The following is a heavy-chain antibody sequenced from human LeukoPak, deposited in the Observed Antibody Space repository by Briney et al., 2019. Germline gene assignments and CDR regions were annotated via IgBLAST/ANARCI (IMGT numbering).Heavy chain of an antibody. J-gene: IGHJ3*02. V-gene: IGHV1-69*04. D-gene: IGHD2-2*01. CDR3: ATLGYCSSTSCSNWEDI. CDR1: GGTFSSYA. Sequence: ASVKVSCKASGGTFSSYAISWVRQAPGQGLEWMGRIIPILGIANYAQKFQGRVTITADKSTSTAYMELSSLRSEDTAVYYCATLGYCSSTSCSNWEDIWGQGTMVTVSS. CDR2: IIPILGIA.